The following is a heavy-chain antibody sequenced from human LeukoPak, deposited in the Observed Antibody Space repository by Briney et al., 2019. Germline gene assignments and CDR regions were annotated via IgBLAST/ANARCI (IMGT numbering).Heavy chain of an antibody. V-gene: IGHV4-4*07. D-gene: IGHD2-8*02. Sequence: SETLSLTCTVSGDSISSYHWAWIRQPAGKALEWVGRIYTSGYTHYNPSLKSRVTISVDTSENQLSLKLTSVTAADTAVYFCARDRDCTGGSCYYVDVWGKGTTVSVS. CDR2: IYTSGYT. CDR1: GDSISSYH. J-gene: IGHJ6*03. CDR3: ARDRDCTGGSCYYVDV.